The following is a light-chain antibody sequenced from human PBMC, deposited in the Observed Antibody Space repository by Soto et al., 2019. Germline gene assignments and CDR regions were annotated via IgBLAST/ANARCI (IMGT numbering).Light chain of an antibody. CDR1: QCIRTA. CDR3: LQQNDYPWT. V-gene: IGKV1-17*01. CDR2: VAS. J-gene: IGKJ1*01. Sequence: DIQMTQSPSSLSASVGDRVTITFGASQCIRTALVWYQKKPGKPPKGLVYVASTLDSGVPSRFSGSASGTEFTLTISSLQPDDFATYYCLQQNDYPWTFGQGTKVDI.